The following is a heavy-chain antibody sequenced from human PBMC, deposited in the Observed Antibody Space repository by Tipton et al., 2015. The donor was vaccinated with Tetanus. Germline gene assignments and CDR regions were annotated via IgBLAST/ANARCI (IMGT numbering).Heavy chain of an antibody. V-gene: IGHV4-39*01. CDR1: GASSTSGDYY. CDR2: IYYTGST. D-gene: IGHD3-9*01. CDR3: ARRGGDFLTGYYDS. J-gene: IGHJ4*02. Sequence: LRLSCTVSGASSTSGDYYWAWIRQPPGKGPEWIGSIYYTGSTYYNPSLKSRVTISEDTSKNQFSLELNSVTAADTAVYYCARRGGDFLTGYYDSWGQGTLVTVSS.